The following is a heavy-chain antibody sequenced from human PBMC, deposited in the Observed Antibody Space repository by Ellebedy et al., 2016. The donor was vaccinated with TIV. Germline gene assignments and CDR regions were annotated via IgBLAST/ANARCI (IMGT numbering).Heavy chain of an antibody. Sequence: MPSETLSLTCTVSGDSISTFYWSWIRQPPGKGLEFIGYIYYIRITNYNPSLESRVAISIDTSENQFSLRLSSVTAADTAVYYCAAYYGGRFDYWGQGTLVTVSS. CDR3: AAYYGGRFDY. J-gene: IGHJ4*02. D-gene: IGHD4-23*01. CDR2: IYYIRIT. V-gene: IGHV4-59*01. CDR1: GDSISTFY.